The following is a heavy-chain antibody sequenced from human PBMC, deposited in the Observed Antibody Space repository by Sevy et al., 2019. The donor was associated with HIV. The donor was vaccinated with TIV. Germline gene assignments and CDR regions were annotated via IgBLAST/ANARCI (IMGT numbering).Heavy chain of an antibody. CDR1: GFTFSSYS. Sequence: GGSLRLSCAASGFTFSSYSMNWVCQAPGKGLEWVSSISGSSSYIYYADSVKGRFTISRDNAKNSLYLQMNSLRAEDTAVYYCARIHCSGGSCYWGDVWGQGTTVTVSS. V-gene: IGHV3-21*01. J-gene: IGHJ6*02. CDR2: ISGSSSYI. D-gene: IGHD2-15*01. CDR3: ARIHCSGGSCYWGDV.